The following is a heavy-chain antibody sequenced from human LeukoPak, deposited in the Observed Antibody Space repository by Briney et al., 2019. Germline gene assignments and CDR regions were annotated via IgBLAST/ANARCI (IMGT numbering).Heavy chain of an antibody. Sequence: SETLSLTCTVSGGSISSSSYYWGWIRQPPGKGLEGIGSIYYSGSTYYNPSLKSRVTISVDTSKNQFSLKLSSVTAADTAVYYCASPILTGAAYYFDYWGQGTLVTVSS. D-gene: IGHD7-27*01. CDR2: IYYSGST. J-gene: IGHJ4*02. CDR1: GGSISSSSYY. V-gene: IGHV4-39*01. CDR3: ASPILTGAAYYFDY.